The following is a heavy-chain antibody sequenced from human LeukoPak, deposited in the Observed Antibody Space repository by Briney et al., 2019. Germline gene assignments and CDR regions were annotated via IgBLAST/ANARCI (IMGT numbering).Heavy chain of an antibody. Sequence: SGGSLTLSCETSGFTFSISAMSWVRQGPGKGLEWVSAISAGGGTTTFYADSVKGRFTISRDNSKSTLYLQMNSLRAEDTAVYYCARGRAAWWELLFDYWGQGTLVTVSS. CDR1: GFTFSISA. V-gene: IGHV3-23*01. CDR3: ARGRAAWWELLFDY. J-gene: IGHJ4*02. D-gene: IGHD1-26*01. CDR2: ISAGGGTTT.